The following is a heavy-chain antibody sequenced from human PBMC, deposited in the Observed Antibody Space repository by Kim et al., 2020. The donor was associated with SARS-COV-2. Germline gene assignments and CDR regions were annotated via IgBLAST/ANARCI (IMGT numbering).Heavy chain of an antibody. D-gene: IGHD3-3*01. V-gene: IGHV4-39*07. J-gene: IGHJ3*02. Sequence: YYNPSLKSRLTISVDTSKNQFSLKLSSVTAADTAVYYCVRDIKTLDAFDIWGQGTMVTVSS. CDR3: VRDIKTLDAFDI.